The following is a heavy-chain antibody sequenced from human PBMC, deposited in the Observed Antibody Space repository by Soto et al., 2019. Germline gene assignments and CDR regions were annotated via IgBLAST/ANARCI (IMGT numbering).Heavy chain of an antibody. V-gene: IGHV3-13*01. CDR2: IGTAGDT. CDR3: ARDCSGGSCYPTKYGMDV. Sequence: GGSLRLSXAASGFTFSSYDMHWVRQATGKGLEWVSAIGTAGDTYYADSVKGRFTISRDNSKNTLYLQMNSLRAEDTAVYYCARDCSGGSCYPTKYGMDVWGQGTTVTVSS. J-gene: IGHJ6*02. D-gene: IGHD2-15*01. CDR1: GFTFSSYD.